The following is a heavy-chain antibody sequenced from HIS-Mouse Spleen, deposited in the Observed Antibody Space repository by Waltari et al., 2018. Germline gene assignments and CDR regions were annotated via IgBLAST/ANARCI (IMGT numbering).Heavy chain of an antibody. Sequence: QVQLVESGGGVVQPGRSLRLSCAASGFPFSSYAMHWGRQAPGKGLEWVAVISHDGSNKYYADSVKGRFTISRDNSKNTLYLQMNSLRAEDTAVYYCARDHRNNWAIRDWGQGTLVTVSS. V-gene: IGHV3-30-3*01. CDR2: ISHDGSNK. J-gene: IGHJ4*02. D-gene: IGHD1-20*01. CDR1: GFPFSSYA. CDR3: ARDHRNNWAIRD.